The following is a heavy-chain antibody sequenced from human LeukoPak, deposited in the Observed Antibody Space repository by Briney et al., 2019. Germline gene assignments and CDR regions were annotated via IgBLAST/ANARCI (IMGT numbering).Heavy chain of an antibody. CDR3: ARARPYDRSGYFIFDY. V-gene: IGHV3-23*01. D-gene: IGHD3-22*01. CDR2: IGGSGYTT. CDR1: GFIFSNYA. Sequence: GGSLRLSCAAAGFIFSNYAMTWVRQAPGTGLECVSTIGGSGYTTYYTDSVRGRFTISRDNSKNTLYLQMNSLRAEDTAVYYCARARPYDRSGYFIFDYWGQGTLVTVSS. J-gene: IGHJ4*02.